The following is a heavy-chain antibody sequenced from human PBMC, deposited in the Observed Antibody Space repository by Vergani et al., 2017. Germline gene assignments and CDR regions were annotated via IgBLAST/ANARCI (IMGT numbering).Heavy chain of an antibody. CDR3: AGDRKWELGFYYYYYMDV. V-gene: IGHV1-69*13. CDR1: GGTFSSYA. CDR2: IIPIFGTA. D-gene: IGHD1-26*01. J-gene: IGHJ6*03. Sequence: QVQLVQSGAEVKKPGSSVKVSCKASGGTFSSYAISWVRQAPGQGLEWMGGIIPIFGTANYAQKFQGRVTMTADESTSTAYMELSSLRSEDTAVYYCAGDRKWELGFYYYYYMDVWGKGTTVTVSS.